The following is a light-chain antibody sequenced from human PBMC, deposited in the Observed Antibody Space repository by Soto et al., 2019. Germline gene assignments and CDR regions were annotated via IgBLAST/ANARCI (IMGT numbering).Light chain of an antibody. CDR2: EVS. V-gene: IGLV2-14*01. CDR1: SSDVGGSNY. J-gene: IGLJ1*01. CDR3: SSYTSSNTLEV. Sequence: QSALIQPASVSGSPGQSITISCTGTSSDVGGSNYVSWYQHHPHRAPKLLIYEVSYRPSGVSNRFSGSKSGNTASLTISGLQAEDDAEYYCSSYTSSNTLEVFGFGTKLTVL.